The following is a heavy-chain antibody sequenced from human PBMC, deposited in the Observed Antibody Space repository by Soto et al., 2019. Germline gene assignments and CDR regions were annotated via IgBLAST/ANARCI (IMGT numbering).Heavy chain of an antibody. D-gene: IGHD3-16*01. V-gene: IGHV5-51*01. CDR1: GYSFTSYW. Sequence: PGESLKISCKGSGYSFTSYWIGWVRQMPGKGLEWMGIIYPGDSDTRYSPSFQGQVTISADKSISTAYLQWSSLKASDTAMYYCARFISFNPEYYYYYGMDVWGQGTTVTVSS. CDR2: IYPGDSDT. J-gene: IGHJ6*02. CDR3: ARFISFNPEYYYYYGMDV.